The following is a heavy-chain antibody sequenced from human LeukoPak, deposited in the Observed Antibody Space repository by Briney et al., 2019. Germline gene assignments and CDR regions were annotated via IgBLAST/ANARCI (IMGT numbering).Heavy chain of an antibody. Sequence: ECLQISSKGSGYSSINYCIAWGRQMPRKGLVWMGIIFPGDSDTRYNPSFQSQVTTSVDKSIRTAHLQWSRQKASDTALYYCASRSGGNLDGWGQRTLVTASS. J-gene: IGHJ4*02. V-gene: IGHV5-51*01. CDR1: GYSSINYC. D-gene: IGHD3-16*01. CDR3: ASRSGGNLDG. CDR2: IFPGDSDT.